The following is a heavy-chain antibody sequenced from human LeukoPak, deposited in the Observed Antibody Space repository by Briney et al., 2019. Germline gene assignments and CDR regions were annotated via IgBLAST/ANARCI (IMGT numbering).Heavy chain of an antibody. Sequence: PGGSLRLSCAASGFTFSSYDMHWVRQATGKGLEWVSTISYAGDTYYSGSVKGRFTISRENAKNSLYLQMNSLRAGDSAVYYCARGRYCSSASCYTARSYYYGMDVWGQGTTVTVSS. V-gene: IGHV3-13*01. CDR1: GFTFSSYD. J-gene: IGHJ6*02. CDR2: ISYAGDT. CDR3: ARGRYCSSASCYTARSYYYGMDV. D-gene: IGHD2-2*02.